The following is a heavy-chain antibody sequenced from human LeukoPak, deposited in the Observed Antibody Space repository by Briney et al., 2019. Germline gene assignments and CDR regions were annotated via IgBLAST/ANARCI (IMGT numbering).Heavy chain of an antibody. CDR2: IYYSGST. CDR1: GGSISSSGYY. CDR3: ALGVAEDVLDI. J-gene: IGHJ3*02. V-gene: IGHV4-39*01. Sequence: SETLSLTCTVSGGSISSSGYYWGWIRQPPGEGLEWIGSIYYSGSTYYNPSLKSRVTIFVDTSKNQFSLKLSPVTAADTAVYYCALGVAEDVLDIWGQGTMVTVSS.